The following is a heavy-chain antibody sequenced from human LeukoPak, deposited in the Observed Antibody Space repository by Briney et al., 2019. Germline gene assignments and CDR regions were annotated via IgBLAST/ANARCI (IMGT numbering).Heavy chain of an antibody. CDR1: GFTFSSHG. Sequence: GGSLRLSCAASGFTFSSHGMSWVRQAPGKGLEWVSGIRNSDGSTYYADSVQGRFIISSDNSKNTLFLQMNNLRAEDTALYYCAKGQERESRLDSWGQGTLVTVSS. J-gene: IGHJ4*02. CDR3: AKGQERESRLDS. CDR2: IRNSDGST. V-gene: IGHV3-23*01. D-gene: IGHD1-1*01.